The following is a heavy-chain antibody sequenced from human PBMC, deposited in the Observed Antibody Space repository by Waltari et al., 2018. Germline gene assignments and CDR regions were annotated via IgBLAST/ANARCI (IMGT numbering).Heavy chain of an antibody. CDR2: INHSGST. V-gene: IGHV4-34*01. J-gene: IGHJ4*02. CDR1: GGSFSGYY. Sequence: QVQLQQWGAGLLKPSETLSLTCAVYGGSFSGYYWSWIRQPPGKGLEWIGEINHSGSTNYNPSLKSRVTISVDTSKNQFALKLSSVTAADTAVYYCARAFYYYGSGSYYGYWGQGTLVTVSS. D-gene: IGHD3-10*01. CDR3: ARAFYYYGSGSYYGY.